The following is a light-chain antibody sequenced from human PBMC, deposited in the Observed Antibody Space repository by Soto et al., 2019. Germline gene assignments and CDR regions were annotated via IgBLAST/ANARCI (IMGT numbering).Light chain of an antibody. CDR2: DAS. CDR1: QSVSSY. J-gene: IGKJ3*01. V-gene: IGKV3-11*01. CDR3: QQRSNWPFN. Sequence: EIVLTQSPATLSLSPGERATLSCRASQSVSSYLAWYQQKPGQAPRLLIYDASNRSTGIPARFSGSGSGTDFTLTINSLEPEDFAVYYCQQRSNWPFNFGPGTKVDIK.